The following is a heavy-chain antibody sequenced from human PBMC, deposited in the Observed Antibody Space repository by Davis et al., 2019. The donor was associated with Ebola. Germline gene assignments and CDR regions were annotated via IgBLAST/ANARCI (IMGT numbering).Heavy chain of an antibody. Sequence: PSETLSLTCTVSGGSISSSSYYWGWIRQPPGKGLEWIGSIYYSGSTYYNPSLKSRVTISVDTSKNQFSLKLSSVTAADTAVYYCARVHVDIVATIRPIRPNYYYGMDVWGQGTTVTVSS. CDR2: IYYSGST. D-gene: IGHD5-12*01. V-gene: IGHV4-39*01. CDR3: ARVHVDIVATIRPIRPNYYYGMDV. CDR1: GGSISSSSYY. J-gene: IGHJ6*02.